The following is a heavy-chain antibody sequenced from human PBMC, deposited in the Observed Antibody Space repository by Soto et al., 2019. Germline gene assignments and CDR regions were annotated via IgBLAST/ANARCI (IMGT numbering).Heavy chain of an antibody. D-gene: IGHD5-18*01. J-gene: IGHJ4*02. V-gene: IGHV4-30-4*01. CDR3: ARGYSYGYYFVGY. CDR1: GGSISSGDYY. Sequence: QVQLQESGPGLVKPSQTLSLTCTVSGGSISSGDYYWSWIRQPPGKGLEWIGYIYYSGSTYYNPALNSRVTISVDTSKNQFSLKLSYVTAADTAVDYCARGYSYGYYFVGYWGQGTLVTVSS. CDR2: IYYSGST.